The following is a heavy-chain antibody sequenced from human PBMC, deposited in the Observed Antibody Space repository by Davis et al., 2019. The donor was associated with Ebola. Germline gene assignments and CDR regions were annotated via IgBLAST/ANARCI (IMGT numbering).Heavy chain of an antibody. CDR3: ARVSTGTDFDY. Sequence: AASVKVSCKASGYTFISYGITWVRQAPGQGLEWMGWISGYNGNTNYAQNLQGRVTMTTDTSTSTAYMELRGLRSDDTAVYYCARVSTGTDFDYWGQGTLVTVSS. J-gene: IGHJ4*02. CDR2: ISGYNGNT. CDR1: GYTFISYG. V-gene: IGHV1-18*01. D-gene: IGHD1-1*01.